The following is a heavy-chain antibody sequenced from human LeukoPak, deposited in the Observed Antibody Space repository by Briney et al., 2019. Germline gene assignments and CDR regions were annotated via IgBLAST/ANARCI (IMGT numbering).Heavy chain of an antibody. V-gene: IGHV3-23*01. Sequence: PGGSLRLSCAASGFTFSSYAMSWVRQAPGKGLEWVSAISGSGGSTYYADSVKGRFTISRDNSKNTLYLQMNSLRAEDTAVYYCAKDRGYCSGTSCYMDYWGQGTLVTVSS. CDR1: GFTFSSYA. CDR3: AKDRGYCSGTSCYMDY. CDR2: ISGSGGST. J-gene: IGHJ4*02. D-gene: IGHD2-2*02.